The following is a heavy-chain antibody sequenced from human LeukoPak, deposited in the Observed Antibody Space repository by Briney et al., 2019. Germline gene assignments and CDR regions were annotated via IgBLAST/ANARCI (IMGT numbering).Heavy chain of an antibody. V-gene: IGHV1-2*06. CDR1: GYNFPAYF. D-gene: IGHD2-2*01. CDR3: ARVGFTTSWSNFDY. Sequence: ASVNVSCKAAGYNFPAYFVHWVRPAPGQGLEWIGRINPNGGDTNYAQKFQGRVTMASDTSISTAYMELRSLISDDTAVYYCARVGFTTSWSNFDYWGQGTLVTVSS. CDR2: INPNGGDT. J-gene: IGHJ4*02.